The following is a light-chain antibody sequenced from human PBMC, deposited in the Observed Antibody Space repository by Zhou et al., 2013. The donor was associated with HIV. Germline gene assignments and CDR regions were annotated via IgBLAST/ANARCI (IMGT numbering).Light chain of an antibody. CDR1: QSVSSY. CDR3: QQYDRYPCT. V-gene: IGKV3-11*01. Sequence: EIVLTQSPATLSLSPGERATLSCRASQSVSSYLAWYQQKPGQAPRLLIYDASNRATGIPARFSGSGSGTDFTLTISSLEPEDFAVYYCQQYDRYPCTFGPGTKVDVK. CDR2: DAS. J-gene: IGKJ3*01.